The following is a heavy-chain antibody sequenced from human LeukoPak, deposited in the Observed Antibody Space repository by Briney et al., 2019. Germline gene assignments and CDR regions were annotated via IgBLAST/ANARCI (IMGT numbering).Heavy chain of an antibody. Sequence: GGSLRLSCAASGFTVSSNYMSWVRQAPGKGLEWVSVIYSGGSTYYADSVKGRFTISRHNSKNTLYFQMNSLRAEDTAVYYCARGRYGGSPNYYYYGMDVWGQGTTVTVSS. CDR3: ARGRYGGSPNYYYYGMDV. D-gene: IGHD1-26*01. V-gene: IGHV3-53*04. J-gene: IGHJ6*02. CDR2: IYSGGST. CDR1: GFTVSSNY.